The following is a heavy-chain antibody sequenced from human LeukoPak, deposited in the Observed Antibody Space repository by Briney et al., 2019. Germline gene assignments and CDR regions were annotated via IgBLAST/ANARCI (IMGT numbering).Heavy chain of an antibody. CDR1: GFPLSSYA. Sequence: GSLRLSCAVSGFPLSSYAMSWVRQPPGKGLEWIGSIYYSGSTYYNPSLKSRVTISVDTSKNQFSLKLSSVTAADTAVYYCATSVDIVARGTVFDYWGQGTLVTVSS. CDR3: ATSVDIVARGTVFDY. D-gene: IGHD5-12*01. CDR2: IYYSGST. V-gene: IGHV4-39*01. J-gene: IGHJ4*02.